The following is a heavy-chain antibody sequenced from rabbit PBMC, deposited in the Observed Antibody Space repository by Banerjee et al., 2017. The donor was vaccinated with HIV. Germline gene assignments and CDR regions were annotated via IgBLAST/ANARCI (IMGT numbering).Heavy chain of an antibody. D-gene: IGHD1-1*01. V-gene: IGHV1S40*01. CDR3: ARAGGFENYFNL. CDR1: GFSFSGDS. J-gene: IGHJ4*01. CDR2: IGADSSGTT. Sequence: QSLEESGGDLVKPGASLTLTCTASGFSFSGDSMCWVRQAPGKGLEWIAYIGADSSGTTYYASWAKGRFTISKTSSTTVTLQMTSLTAADTATYFCARAGGFENYFNLWAQAPSSPS.